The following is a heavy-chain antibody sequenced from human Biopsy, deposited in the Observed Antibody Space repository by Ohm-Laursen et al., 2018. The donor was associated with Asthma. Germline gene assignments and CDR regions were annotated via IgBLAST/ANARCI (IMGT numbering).Heavy chain of an antibody. CDR1: GASIKTDDHY. CDR2: IHYSGST. Sequence: PSDTLSLTCAVSGASIKTDDHYWSWLRQPPGKGLKWFGFIHYSGSTSYNPSLKGGVTISVDTSKNQFSLKLSSVTAADTAVYYCARASVAASSNWFDPWGQGTLVTVSS. D-gene: IGHD6-19*01. V-gene: IGHV4-30-4*02. J-gene: IGHJ5*02. CDR3: ARASVAASSNWFDP.